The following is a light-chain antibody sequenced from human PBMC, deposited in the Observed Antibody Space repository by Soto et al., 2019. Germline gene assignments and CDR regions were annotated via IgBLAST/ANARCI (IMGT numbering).Light chain of an antibody. CDR2: STN. CDR3: AGWDYSLSGWV. CDR1: TSNIGSTSSIGSDY. Sequence: QSVLAQPPSASGTPGQRVTISCSGSTSNIGSTSSIGSDYVYWYQQLPGTAPRLIIYSTNQRPSGVPDRISGSKSGTSATLSISGLRFEAEADDYCAGWDYSLSGWVFGGGTKLTVL. V-gene: IGLV1-47*02. J-gene: IGLJ3*02.